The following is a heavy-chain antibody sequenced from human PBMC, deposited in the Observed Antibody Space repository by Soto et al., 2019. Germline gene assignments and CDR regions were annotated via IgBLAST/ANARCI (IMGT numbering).Heavy chain of an antibody. V-gene: IGHV3-23*01. CDR2: VSAGGDMT. CDR1: GFTFSSYA. J-gene: IGHJ6*02. Sequence: DVQLLESGGHLVQPGGSLRLSCAASGFTFSSYAMSWVRQAPGKGLEWVSSVSAGGDMTYYSESVKGRFPISRDNSNNALFLQMTSLRIEDTALYYCARGDRGGSGSPASYYYSGLDVWGQGATVTVS. CDR3: ARGDRGGSGSPASYYYSGLDV. D-gene: IGHD3-10*01.